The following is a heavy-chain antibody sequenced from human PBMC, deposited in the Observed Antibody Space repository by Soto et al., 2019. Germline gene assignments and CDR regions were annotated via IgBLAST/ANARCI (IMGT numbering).Heavy chain of an antibody. CDR2: IYYSGST. J-gene: IGHJ4*02. Sequence: SETLSLTCTVSGGSISSGDYYWSWIRQPPGKGLEWIGYIYYSGSTYYNPSLKSRVTISVDTSKNQFSLKLRSVTAADTAVYYCARNYDSSGYYSHFDYWGQGTLVTVSS. CDR1: GGSISSGDYY. V-gene: IGHV4-30-4*01. D-gene: IGHD3-22*01. CDR3: ARNYDSSGYYSHFDY.